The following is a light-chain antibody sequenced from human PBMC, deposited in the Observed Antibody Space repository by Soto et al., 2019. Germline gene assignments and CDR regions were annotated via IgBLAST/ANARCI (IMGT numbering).Light chain of an antibody. CDR3: QQYYTSSPLT. Sequence: QAPSTLSEFVGDTVTITCRASQNINRYLAWYQQKPGKAPKLLTYDSSTLERGVPSRFNGSGSATAFTLTISSLQPEDFATYYCQQYYTSSPLTFGGGTKVDIK. CDR2: DSS. V-gene: IGKV1-5*01. J-gene: IGKJ4*01. CDR1: QNINRY.